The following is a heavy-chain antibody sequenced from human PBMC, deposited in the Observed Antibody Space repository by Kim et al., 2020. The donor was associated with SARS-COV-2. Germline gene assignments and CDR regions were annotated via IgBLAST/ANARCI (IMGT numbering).Heavy chain of an antibody. CDR2: IDPSSVYI. Sequence: GGSLRLSCAASGFSFSSYSINWVRQAPGKGLEWVSSIDPSSVYIYYADSLKGRFTISRDNAKNSLYLQMNSLRGEDTAVYYCARLSGTDGFYYFDYWGQGTLVTVSS. V-gene: IGHV3-21*01. D-gene: IGHD2-8*01. CDR1: GFSFSSYS. J-gene: IGHJ4*02. CDR3: ARLSGTDGFYYFDY.